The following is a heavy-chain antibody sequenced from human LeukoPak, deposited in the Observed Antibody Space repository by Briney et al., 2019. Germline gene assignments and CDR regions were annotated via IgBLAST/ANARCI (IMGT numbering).Heavy chain of an antibody. CDR3: ARDVRKWGVEAFDV. J-gene: IGHJ3*01. Sequence: GGSLRLSCAASGFTFSSYSMNWVRQAPGKGLEWVSYFSSSSTTRYYADSVKGRFTISRDNAQNSLSLQMDSLRAEDTAVYYCARDVRKWGVEAFDVGGQRTVVTVSS. D-gene: IGHD2-8*01. V-gene: IGHV3-48*01. CDR2: FSSSSTTR. CDR1: GFTFSSYS.